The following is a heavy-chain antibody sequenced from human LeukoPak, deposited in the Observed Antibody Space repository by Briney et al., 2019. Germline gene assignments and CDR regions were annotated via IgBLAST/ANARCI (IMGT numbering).Heavy chain of an antibody. D-gene: IGHD2-2*01. V-gene: IGHV1-46*01. CDR3: ARGVTVVVPAASHFDY. Sequence: ASVKVSCKASGYTFTGYYMHWVRQAPGQGLEWMGIINPSGGSTSYAQKFQGRVTMTRDTSTSTVYMELSSLRSEDTAVYYCARGVTVVVPAASHFDYWGQGTLVTVSS. CDR1: GYTFTGYY. CDR2: INPSGGST. J-gene: IGHJ4*02.